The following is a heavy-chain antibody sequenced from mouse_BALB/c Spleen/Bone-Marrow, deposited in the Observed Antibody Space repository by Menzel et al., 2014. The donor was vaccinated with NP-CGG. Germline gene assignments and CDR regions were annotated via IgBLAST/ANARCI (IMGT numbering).Heavy chain of an antibody. CDR1: GYTVTNYC. J-gene: IGHJ2*01. Sequence: VQLQETGAELAKAGVSVKMSCKASGYTVTNYCMFWVEQMPGQGLEWIGYINPSTGYTEYNQKFKDKATLTADKSSSTVYMQLSSLTSEVSAVDYCARIYYYGRDYWGQGTTLTVSS. D-gene: IGHD1-1*01. V-gene: IGHV1-7*01. CDR3: ARIYYYGRDY. CDR2: INPSTGYT.